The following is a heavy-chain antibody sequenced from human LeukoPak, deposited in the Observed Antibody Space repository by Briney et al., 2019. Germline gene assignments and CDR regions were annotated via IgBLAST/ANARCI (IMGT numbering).Heavy chain of an antibody. CDR1: GGSFSGYY. Sequence: SETLSLTCAVYGGSFSGYYWSWIRQPPGRGLEWIGEINHSGSTNYNPSLKSRVTISVDTSKNQFSLKLSSVTAADTAVYYCARVRLLGYCSGGSCYSLSYFDYWGQGTLVTVSS. V-gene: IGHV4-34*01. J-gene: IGHJ4*02. D-gene: IGHD2-15*01. CDR2: INHSGST. CDR3: ARVRLLGYCSGGSCYSLSYFDY.